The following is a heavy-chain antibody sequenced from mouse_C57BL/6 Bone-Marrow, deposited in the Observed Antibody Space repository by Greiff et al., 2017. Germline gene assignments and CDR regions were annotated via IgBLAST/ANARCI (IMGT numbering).Heavy chain of an antibody. Sequence: VQLQQSGPVLVKPGASVKMSCKASGYTFTDYYMNWVKQSHGKSLEWIGVINPYNGGTSYNQKFKGKATLTVDKSSSTAYMELNSLTSEDSAVYYCAKRSPITTVVATDFYAMDYWSQGTSVTVSS. CDR2: INPYNGGT. V-gene: IGHV1-19*01. CDR3: AKRSPITTVVATDFYAMDY. D-gene: IGHD1-1*01. CDR1: GYTFTDYY. J-gene: IGHJ4*01.